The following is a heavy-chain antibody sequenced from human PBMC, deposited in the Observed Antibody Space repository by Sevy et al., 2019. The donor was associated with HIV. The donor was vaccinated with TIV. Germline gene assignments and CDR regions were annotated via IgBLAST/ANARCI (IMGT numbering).Heavy chain of an antibody. Sequence: GGSLRLSCVTSGFTFGDYRMHWLRQAPGKGLEWVAVISYDERNQKYNADSVKGRFTISRDNSKNTLYLQMNSLRAEDTAIYYCARDRGEILSSAFDFWGQRTLVTVSS. CDR3: ARDRGEILSSAFDF. D-gene: IGHD3-16*01. CDR2: ISYDERNQK. J-gene: IGHJ4*02. CDR1: GFTFGDYR. V-gene: IGHV3-30*04.